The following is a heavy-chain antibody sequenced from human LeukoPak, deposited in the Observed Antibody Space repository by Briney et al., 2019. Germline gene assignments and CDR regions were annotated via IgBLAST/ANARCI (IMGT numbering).Heavy chain of an antibody. CDR3: ARDRGCGDCYPPANDAFDI. D-gene: IGHD2-21*02. CDR1: GFTVSSNY. V-gene: IGHV3-66*01. Sequence: RGSLRLSCAASGFTVSSNYMSWVRQAPGKGLEWVSVIYIGGYTDYADSAKGRFTISRDNSKNTLYLQMNSLRAEDTAVYYCARDRGCGDCYPPANDAFDIWGQGTMVTVSS. CDR2: IYIGGYT. J-gene: IGHJ3*02.